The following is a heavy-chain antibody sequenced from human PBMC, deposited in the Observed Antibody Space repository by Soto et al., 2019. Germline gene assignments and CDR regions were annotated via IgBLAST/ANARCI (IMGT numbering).Heavy chain of an antibody. V-gene: IGHV3-23*01. CDR3: AEDASGGYYTHSDY. D-gene: IGHD3-3*01. Sequence: PGGSLRLSCAASGFTFSSYAMSWVRQAPGKGLEWVSAISGSGGSTYYADSVKGRFTISRDNSKNTLYLQMNSLRAEDTAVYYCAEDASGGYYTHSDYWGQGTLVTVSS. CDR1: GFTFSSYA. J-gene: IGHJ4*02. CDR2: ISGSGGST.